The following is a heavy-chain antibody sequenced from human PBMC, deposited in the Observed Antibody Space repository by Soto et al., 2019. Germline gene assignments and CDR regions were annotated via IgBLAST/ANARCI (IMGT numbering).Heavy chain of an antibody. J-gene: IGHJ6*02. V-gene: IGHV3-23*01. D-gene: IGHD6-13*01. Sequence: GSLRLSCAASGFTFRNYAMSWVRQAPGKGLEWVSTISTSGDRTWHADSVKGRFTISRDNSKNTLYLQMNSLRAEDTALYYCAKSGSSWNYYYFTMDVWGQGTTVTVSS. CDR2: ISTSGDRT. CDR1: GFTFRNYA. CDR3: AKSGSSWNYYYFTMDV.